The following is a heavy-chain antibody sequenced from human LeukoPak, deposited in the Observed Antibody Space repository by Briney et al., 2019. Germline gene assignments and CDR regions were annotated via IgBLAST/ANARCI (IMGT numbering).Heavy chain of an antibody. CDR3: ARGLSGYATYLDY. Sequence: PGGSLRLSCAVSGFTFNRYWMRWVRQAPGKGLEWVANIKQDGSEKSYVDSVKGRFTISRDNAKNSLYLQMNSLRADDTAVYYCARGLSGYATYLDYWGQGTLVTVSS. CDR1: GFTFNRYW. V-gene: IGHV3-7*05. D-gene: IGHD5-12*01. J-gene: IGHJ4*02. CDR2: IKQDGSEK.